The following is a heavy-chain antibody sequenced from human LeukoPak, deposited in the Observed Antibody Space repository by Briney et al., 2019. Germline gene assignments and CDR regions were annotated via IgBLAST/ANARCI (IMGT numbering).Heavy chain of an antibody. V-gene: IGHV4-59*01. J-gene: IGHJ2*01. CDR2: IYYSGST. CDR3: ARVERFAVTTSWYFDL. D-gene: IGHD4-17*01. CDR1: GGSISSYY. Sequence: PSETLSLTCTVSGGSISSYYWSWIRQPPGKGLEWIGYIYYSGSTNYNPSLKSRVTISVDTSKNQFSLKLSSVTAADTAVYYCARVERFAVTTSWYFDLWGRGTLVTVSS.